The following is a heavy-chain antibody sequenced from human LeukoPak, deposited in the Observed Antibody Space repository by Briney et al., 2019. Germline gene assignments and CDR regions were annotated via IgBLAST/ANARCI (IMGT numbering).Heavy chain of an antibody. CDR3: AKEGPYDFPGWFDP. Sequence: GGSLRLSCAASGFTFSSYAMSWVRQIPGKGLEWVSAISGSDAGTYYADSVKGRFTISRDNSKNTLYLQMNRLRAEDTAVYYCAKEGPYDFPGWFDPWGQGTLVTVSS. V-gene: IGHV3-23*01. J-gene: IGHJ5*02. CDR1: GFTFSSYA. CDR2: ISGSDAGT. D-gene: IGHD3-3*01.